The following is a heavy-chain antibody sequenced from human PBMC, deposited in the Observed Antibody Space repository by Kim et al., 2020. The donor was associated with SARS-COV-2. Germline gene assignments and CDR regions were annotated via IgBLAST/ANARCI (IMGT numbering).Heavy chain of an antibody. D-gene: IGHD2-2*01. V-gene: IGHV4-59*08. CDR1: GGSISNYF. Sequence: SETLSLTCTFSGGSISNYFWTWIRQPPGKGLEWIGYIYYTGSTNYTPSLKSRVTISVDTSKNQFSLRLSSVTAADTAVYYFARSRTSAFQYDFDFWGQGTLVTVSS. CDR2: IYYTGST. CDR3: ARSRTSAFQYDFDF. J-gene: IGHJ4*02.